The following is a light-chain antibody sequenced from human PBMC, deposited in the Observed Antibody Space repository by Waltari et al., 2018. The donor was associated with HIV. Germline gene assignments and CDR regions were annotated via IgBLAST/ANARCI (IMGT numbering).Light chain of an antibody. CDR3: ATWDDSSSGSWV. V-gene: IGLV1-47*01. Sequence: QSVLTQPPSASGTPGQRVTISCSGGSSNIGSHFVYWYQQVAGTTPKLLIVRNNKRPAGVLDRFSGSKAGTSASLSSSGLRPEDEADYYCATWDDSSSGSWVFGGGTKVTVL. CDR1: SSNIGSHF. CDR2: RNN. J-gene: IGLJ3*02.